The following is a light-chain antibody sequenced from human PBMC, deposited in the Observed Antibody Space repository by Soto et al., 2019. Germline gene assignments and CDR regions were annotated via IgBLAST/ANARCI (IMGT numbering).Light chain of an antibody. CDR1: QSVSDN. CDR3: QQYKNLPPWT. J-gene: IGKJ1*01. CDR2: GTS. V-gene: IGKV3-15*01. Sequence: EIVMTQSPAALSVSPGERATLSCRASQSVSDNLAWYQQKPGQAPRLLIFGTSTRATGIPARFSVSGSGTEFTLTIISLQSEDFAVYYCQQYKNLPPWTFGQGTKVEIK.